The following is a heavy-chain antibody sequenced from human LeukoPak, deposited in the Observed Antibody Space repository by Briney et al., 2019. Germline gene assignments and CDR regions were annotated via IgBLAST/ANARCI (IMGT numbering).Heavy chain of an antibody. D-gene: IGHD3-22*01. Sequence: PGGSLRLSCAASGFTFSSYAMSWVRQAPGKGLEWVSAISGSGGSTYYADSVKGRFTISRDNSKNTLYLQMNSLRAEDTAVYYCASLRYYYDSSGHLGVDYWGQGTLVTVSS. V-gene: IGHV3-23*01. CDR3: ASLRYYYDSSGHLGVDY. J-gene: IGHJ4*02. CDR2: ISGSGGST. CDR1: GFTFSSYA.